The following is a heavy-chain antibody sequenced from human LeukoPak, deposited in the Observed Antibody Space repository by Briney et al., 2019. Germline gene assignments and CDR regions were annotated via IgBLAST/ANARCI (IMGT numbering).Heavy chain of an antibody. CDR3: TRQGIAAAVGYYYYGMDV. CDR2: IRSKANSYAT. D-gene: IGHD6-13*01. Sequence: GGSLRLSCAASGFTFSGSAMHWVRRASGKGLEWVGRIRSKANSYATAYAASVKGRFTISRDDSKNTAYLQMNSLKTEDTAVYYCTRQGIAAAVGYYYYGMDVWGQGTTVTVSS. J-gene: IGHJ6*02. CDR1: GFTFSGSA. V-gene: IGHV3-73*01.